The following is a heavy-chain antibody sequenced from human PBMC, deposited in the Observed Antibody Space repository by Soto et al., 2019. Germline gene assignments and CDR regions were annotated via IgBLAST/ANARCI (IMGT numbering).Heavy chain of an antibody. D-gene: IGHD2-15*01. J-gene: IGHJ1*01. CDR2: IYYSGST. Sequence: QVQLQESGPGLVKPSQTLSLTCTVSGGSISSGGYYWSWIRQHPGKGLEWIGYIYYSGSTYYNPSLKSRFTLSLDTSKNQFSLKLSSVTAADTAVYYCASSYCSGGSCYRYFQHWGQGTLVTVSS. CDR3: ASSYCSGGSCYRYFQH. CDR1: GGSISSGGYY. V-gene: IGHV4-31*03.